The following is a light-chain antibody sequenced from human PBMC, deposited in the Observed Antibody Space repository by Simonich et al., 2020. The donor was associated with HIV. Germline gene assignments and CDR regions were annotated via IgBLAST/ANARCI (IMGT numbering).Light chain of an antibody. J-gene: IGKJ3*01. CDR2: DAS. V-gene: IGKV3D-20*01. CDR3: QQYISSPVT. CDR1: QSVSSY. Sequence: EIVLTQSPATLSLSPGERATLSCTSSQSVSSYLAWYHQKPGLAPRLLIYDASTRATGIPDWFSGSGSGTDFTLTISRLEPEDVAVYYCQQYISSPVTFGPGTTVDIK.